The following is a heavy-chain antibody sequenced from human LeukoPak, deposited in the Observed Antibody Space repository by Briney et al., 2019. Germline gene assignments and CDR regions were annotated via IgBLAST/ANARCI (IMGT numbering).Heavy chain of an antibody. D-gene: IGHD6-19*01. V-gene: IGHV3-7*01. CDR3: VKGGWLDF. CDR1: GFTFSTFW. CDR2: INENGRQK. Sequence: GGSLRLSCSTSGFTFSTFWMTWVCQAPGKGPEWVANINENGRQKNYLDSVMGRFTISRDSAQNSLHLQLNSLRPEDTAVYYCVKGGWLDFWGQGTLVTVSS. J-gene: IGHJ4*02.